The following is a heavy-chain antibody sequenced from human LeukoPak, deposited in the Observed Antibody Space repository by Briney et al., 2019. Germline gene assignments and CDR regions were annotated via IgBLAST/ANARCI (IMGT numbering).Heavy chain of an antibody. V-gene: IGHV1-18*01. CDR3: ARAGLVSTLASNDY. CDR1: GYTFTSYG. CDR2: VSAYNGNT. D-gene: IGHD2-2*01. Sequence: GASVKVSCKASGYTFTSYGISWVRQAPGQGLEWMGWVSAYNGNTNYAQKLQGRVTMTTDTSTSTAYMELRSLRSDDTAVYYCARAGLVSTLASNDYWGQGTLVTVSS. J-gene: IGHJ4*02.